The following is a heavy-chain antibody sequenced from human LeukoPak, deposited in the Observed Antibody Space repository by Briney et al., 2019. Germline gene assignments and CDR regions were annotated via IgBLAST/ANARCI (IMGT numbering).Heavy chain of an antibody. D-gene: IGHD6-19*01. CDR3: AKVPYIIAVAGADAFDI. J-gene: IGHJ3*02. CDR1: GFTFSSYA. Sequence: GGSLRLSCAASGFTFSSYAMSWVRQAPGKGLEWVSAISGSGGSTYYADSVKGRFTISRDNSKNTLYLQTNSLRAEDTAVYYCAKVPYIIAVAGADAFDIWGQGTMVTVSS. CDR2: ISGSGGST. V-gene: IGHV3-23*01.